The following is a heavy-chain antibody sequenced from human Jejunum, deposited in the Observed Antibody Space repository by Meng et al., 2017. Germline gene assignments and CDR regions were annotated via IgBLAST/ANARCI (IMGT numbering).Heavy chain of an antibody. CDR1: GGSIESNNW. V-gene: IGHV4-4*02. J-gene: IGHJ2*01. CDR3: ARADYVRYFDL. D-gene: IGHD3-10*02. Sequence: QVQLQESGPGLVKPSETLSLTCAVSGGSIESNNWWTWIRQPPGQGLEWIGEVYHSGSTHYNPSLQSRVTISIDNSKNRFSLSLNSVTAADTAIYYCARADYVRYFDLWGRGTLVT. CDR2: VYHSGST.